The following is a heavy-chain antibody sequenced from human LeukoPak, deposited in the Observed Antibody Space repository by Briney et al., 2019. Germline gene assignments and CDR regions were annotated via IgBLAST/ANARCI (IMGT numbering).Heavy chain of an antibody. CDR3: ARDPFIAAAPYYFDY. CDR1: GGTFSSYA. Sequence: GASVKVSCKASGGTFSSYAISWVRQAPGQGLEWMGGIIPIFGTANYAQKFQGRVTITADESTSTAYMELSSLRSEDTAVYYCARDPFIAAAPYYFDYWGQGTLVTVSS. J-gene: IGHJ4*02. CDR2: IIPIFGTA. V-gene: IGHV1-69*13. D-gene: IGHD6-13*01.